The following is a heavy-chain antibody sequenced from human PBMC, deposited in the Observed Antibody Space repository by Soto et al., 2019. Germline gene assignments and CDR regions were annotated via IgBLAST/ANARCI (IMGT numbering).Heavy chain of an antibody. CDR1: GFTFSDYY. Sequence: GGSLRLSCAASGFTFSDYYMSWIRQAPGKGLEWVSYISSSGSTIYYADSVKGRFTISRDNAKNSLYLQMNSLRAEDTAVYYCARDYLLGKNYYYYMDVWGKGTTVTVSS. D-gene: IGHD3-16*02. V-gene: IGHV3-11*01. CDR2: ISSSGSTI. CDR3: ARDYLLGKNYYYYMDV. J-gene: IGHJ6*03.